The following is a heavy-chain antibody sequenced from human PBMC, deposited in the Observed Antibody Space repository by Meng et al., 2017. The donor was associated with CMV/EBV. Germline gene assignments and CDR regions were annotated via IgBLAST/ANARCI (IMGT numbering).Heavy chain of an antibody. CDR2: IYYSGST. CDR1: GGSVSSGSYY. D-gene: IGHD2-2*01. Sequence: SETLSLTCTVSGGSVSSGSYYWSWIRQLPGKGLEWIGYIYYSGSTNYNPSLKSRVTISVDTSKNQFSLKLSSVTAADTAVYYCARGGPNIVVVPAARFDPWGQGTLVTVSS. V-gene: IGHV4-61*01. CDR3: ARGGPNIVVVPAARFDP. J-gene: IGHJ5*02.